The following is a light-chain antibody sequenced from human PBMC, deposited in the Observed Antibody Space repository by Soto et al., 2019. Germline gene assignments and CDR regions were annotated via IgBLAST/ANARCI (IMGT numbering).Light chain of an antibody. CDR1: QSIGNY. J-gene: IGKJ3*01. CDR3: QQRSSWPFT. Sequence: FVLPQSPAPLSLSPGEGCTLSFRASQSIGNYLAWYQQKPGQAPRLLIYATSNRATGIPARFSGSGSGTDFTLTISSLEPEDFAVYYCQQRSSWPFTFGPGTKVDI. V-gene: IGKV3-11*01. CDR2: ATS.